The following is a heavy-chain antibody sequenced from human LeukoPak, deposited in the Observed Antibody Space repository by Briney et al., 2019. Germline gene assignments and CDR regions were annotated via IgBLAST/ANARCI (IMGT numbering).Heavy chain of an antibody. CDR2: IYYSGSA. CDR3: ATVAAQGY. Sequence: SETLSLTCTVSGGSISSSSYFWGWIRQPPGKGLEWIGAIYYSGSAHYHPSLKSRVTISLDTSKNQFSLKLSSVTAADTAVYYCATVAAQGYWGQGTLVTVSS. V-gene: IGHV4-39*01. D-gene: IGHD6-6*01. CDR1: GGSISSSSYF. J-gene: IGHJ4*02.